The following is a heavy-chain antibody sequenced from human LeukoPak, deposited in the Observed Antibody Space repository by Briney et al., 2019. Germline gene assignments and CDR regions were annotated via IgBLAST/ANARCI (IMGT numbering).Heavy chain of an antibody. CDR1: GGSISGYF. CDR3: ARSFLWFDPNWFDP. CDR2: IHTIET. D-gene: IGHD3-10*01. Sequence: PSETLSLTCTISGGSISGYFGTWIRQASGKGLEWIGYIHTIETKYNPSLQSRVSMSIDTSKNQFSLKLSSVTAADTAVYYCARSFLWFDPNWFDPWGQGTLVTVSS. J-gene: IGHJ5*02. V-gene: IGHV4-4*09.